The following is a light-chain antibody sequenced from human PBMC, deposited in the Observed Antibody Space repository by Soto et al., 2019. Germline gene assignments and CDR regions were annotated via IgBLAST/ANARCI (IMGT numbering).Light chain of an antibody. CDR2: GAS. Sequence: EIVVTQSPATLSVSPGERATLSCRASQSVRSNLAWYQQRPAQAPRLLIYGASTRASGIPARFSGSGSGTEFTLTISSLQSEDFAVYYCQQYNDWPPKYTFGQGTKLEIK. V-gene: IGKV3-15*01. CDR1: QSVRSN. J-gene: IGKJ2*01. CDR3: QQYNDWPPKYT.